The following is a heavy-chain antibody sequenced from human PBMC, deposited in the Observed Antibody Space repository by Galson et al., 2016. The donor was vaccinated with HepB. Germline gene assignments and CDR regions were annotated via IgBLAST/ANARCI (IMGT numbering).Heavy chain of an antibody. CDR3: ARAFLGGFDP. V-gene: IGHV4-31*03. Sequence: PLSLTCTVSGGSIASGDFYWSWIRQRPGKGLEYIGFIYYTGSTYYNPSLKSRVTISADTSRKQFSLNVRSVTAADTAVYYCARAFLGGFDPWGQGTLVTVSS. CDR2: IYYTGST. J-gene: IGHJ5*02. CDR1: GGSIASGDFY. D-gene: IGHD2-15*01.